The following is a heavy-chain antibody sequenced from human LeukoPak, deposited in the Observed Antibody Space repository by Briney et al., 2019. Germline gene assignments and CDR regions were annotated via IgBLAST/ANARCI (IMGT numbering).Heavy chain of an antibody. J-gene: IGHJ4*02. CDR2: IYYSGST. Sequence: PSQTLSLTCTVSGGSISSGDYYWSWIRQPPGKGLEWIGYIYYSGSTYYNPSLKSRATISVDTSKNQFSLKLSSVTAADTAVYYCARVLWFGDLYYFDYWGQGTLVTVSS. CDR3: ARVLWFGDLYYFDY. CDR1: GGSISSGDYY. V-gene: IGHV4-30-4*01. D-gene: IGHD3-10*01.